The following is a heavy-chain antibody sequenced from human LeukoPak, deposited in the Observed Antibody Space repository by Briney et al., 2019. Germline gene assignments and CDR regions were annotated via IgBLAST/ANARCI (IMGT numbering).Heavy chain of an antibody. J-gene: IGHJ3*02. CDR2: IYPGDSDT. V-gene: IGHV5-51*01. CDR1: GYSFTSYW. D-gene: IGHD4-17*01. CDR3: ARRPATVPYGGAFDI. Sequence: GESLKISCKGSGYSFTSYWIGWVRQMPGKGLEWMGIIYPGDSDTRYSPSFQGQVTISADKSISTAYLQWSSLKASDTAMYYCARRPATVPYGGAFDIWGQGTMVTVSS.